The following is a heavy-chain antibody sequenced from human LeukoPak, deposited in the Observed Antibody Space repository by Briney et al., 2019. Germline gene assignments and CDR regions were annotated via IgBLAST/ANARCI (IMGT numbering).Heavy chain of an antibody. J-gene: IGHJ4*02. CDR1: GFTFTTHW. V-gene: IGHV3-74*01. CDR2: IKPDGSDT. D-gene: IGHD6-19*01. CDR3: AKVRYSSGWYTLDY. Sequence: GGSLRLSCGASGFTFTTHWIHWVRQAPGKGLVWVSRIKPDGSDTNYADSVKGRFTISRDNSKNTLYLQMNSLRAEDTAVYYCAKVRYSSGWYTLDYWGQGTLVTVSS.